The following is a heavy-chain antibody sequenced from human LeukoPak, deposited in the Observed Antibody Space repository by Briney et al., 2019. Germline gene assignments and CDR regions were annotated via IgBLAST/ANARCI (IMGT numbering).Heavy chain of an antibody. V-gene: IGHV3-30*03. D-gene: IGHD5-24*01. CDR3: ARERLDGYNRPLNY. CDR1: GFTFSSYG. CDR2: ISYDGSNK. J-gene: IGHJ4*02. Sequence: PGRSLRLSCAASGFTFSSYGMQWVRQALGKGLEWVAVISYDGSNKYYADSVKGRFTISRDNSKNTLYLQMNSLRAEDTAVYYCARERLDGYNRPLNYWGQGTLVTVSS.